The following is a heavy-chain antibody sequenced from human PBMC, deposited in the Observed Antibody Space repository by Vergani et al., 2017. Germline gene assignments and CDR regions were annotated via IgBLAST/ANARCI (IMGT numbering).Heavy chain of an antibody. CDR2: IKEDGSEK. V-gene: IGHV3-7*01. J-gene: IGHJ3*02. D-gene: IGHD3-16*01. CDR3: ARARGGSYDAFDI. CDR1: GFTFSSYW. Sequence: EVQLVESGGGLVQPGGSLRLSCAASGFTFSSYWMSWVRQAPGKGLEWVANIKEDGSEKYYVDSVKGRFTISKDNANNSLYLQMNSLRAEDTAVYACARARGGSYDAFDIWGQGTMVTVSS.